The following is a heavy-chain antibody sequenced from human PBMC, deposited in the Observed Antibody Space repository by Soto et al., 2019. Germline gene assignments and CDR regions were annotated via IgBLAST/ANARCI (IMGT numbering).Heavy chain of an antibody. CDR1: GYTFTSYG. Sequence: QVELVQSGGEVKKPGASVKVSCKASGYTFTSYGISWVRQASGQRLEWVGWINPYNANTNYAQEFQGRVTMTTDTSTSTVYMELRSLRSDDTAFYYCARTPTYSRLGDYWGQGTLVTVAS. CDR3: ARTPTYSRLGDY. V-gene: IGHV1-18*04. D-gene: IGHD6-13*01. J-gene: IGHJ4*02. CDR2: INPYNANT.